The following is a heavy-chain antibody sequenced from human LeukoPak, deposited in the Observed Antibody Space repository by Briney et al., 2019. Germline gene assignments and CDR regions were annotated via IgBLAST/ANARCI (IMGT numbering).Heavy chain of an antibody. V-gene: IGHV4-59*01. Sequence: SETLSLTCTVSGGSISSYYWSWIRQPPGKGLEWIGYIYYSGSTNYNPSLKSRATISVDTSKNQFSLKLSSVTAADTAVYYCATRDFSSSWPYDYWGQGTLVTVSS. CDR2: IYYSGST. J-gene: IGHJ4*02. CDR3: ATRDFSSSWPYDY. CDR1: GGSISSYY. D-gene: IGHD6-13*01.